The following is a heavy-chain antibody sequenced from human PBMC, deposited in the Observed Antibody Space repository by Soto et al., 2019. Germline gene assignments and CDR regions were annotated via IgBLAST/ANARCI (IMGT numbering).Heavy chain of an antibody. CDR1: GFTFSSYA. V-gene: IGHV3-30-3*01. CDR3: ARFTVTTGDYGMDV. J-gene: IGHJ6*02. D-gene: IGHD4-4*01. CDR2: ISYDGSNK. Sequence: QVQLVEAGGGVVQPGRSLRLSCAASGFTFSSYAMHWVRQAPGKGLEWVAVISYDGSNKYNADSVKGRFTISRDNSKNTLYLQMNSLRAEDTAVYYCARFTVTTGDYGMDVCGQGTTVTVSS.